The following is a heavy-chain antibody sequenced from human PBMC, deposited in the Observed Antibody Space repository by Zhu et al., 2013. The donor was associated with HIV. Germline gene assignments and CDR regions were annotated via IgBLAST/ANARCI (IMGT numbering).Heavy chain of an antibody. J-gene: IGHJ4*02. V-gene: IGHV1-69-2*01. D-gene: IGHD6-6*01. CDR1: GYTFTDNY. CDR3: ATGFEYTSSIYFDF. CDR2: VGPEDGET. Sequence: EIQLLQSGAELQRPGATVKISCKVSGYTFTDNYLHWLRQAPGGRLEWLGLVGPEDGETIYPGKFHGRVTIIADTSTDAAFMELSGLTSDDTAVYYCATGFEYTSSIYFDFWGQGTLLTVSS.